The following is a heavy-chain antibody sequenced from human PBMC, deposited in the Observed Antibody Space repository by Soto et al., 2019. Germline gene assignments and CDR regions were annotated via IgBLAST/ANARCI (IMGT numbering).Heavy chain of an antibody. V-gene: IGHV3-33*01. J-gene: IGHJ4*02. Sequence: GGSLRLSCAASGFTFSSYGMHWVRQAPGKGLEWVALIWYDGSNKYYTDSVKGRFTISRDNSKNTLYLQMNSLRAEDTAVYYCARGEPHIIVTGQDNPGFGYWGQGILVTVSS. CDR3: ARGEPHIIVTGQDNPGFGY. CDR2: IWYDGSNK. CDR1: GFTFSSYG. D-gene: IGHD2-21*02.